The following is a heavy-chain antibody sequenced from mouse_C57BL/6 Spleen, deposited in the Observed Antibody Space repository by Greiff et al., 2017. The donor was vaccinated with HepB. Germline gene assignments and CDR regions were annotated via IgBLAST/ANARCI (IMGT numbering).Heavy chain of an antibody. Sequence: EVQGVESGGGLVQSGRSLRLSCATSGFTFSDFYMEWVRQAPGKGLEWIAASRNKANDYTTEYSASVKGRFIVSRDTSQSILYLQMNALRAEDTAIYYCARDGIYAMDYWGQGTSVTVSS. CDR3: ARDGIYAMDY. CDR1: GFTFSDFY. V-gene: IGHV7-1*01. J-gene: IGHJ4*01. CDR2: SRNKANDYTT.